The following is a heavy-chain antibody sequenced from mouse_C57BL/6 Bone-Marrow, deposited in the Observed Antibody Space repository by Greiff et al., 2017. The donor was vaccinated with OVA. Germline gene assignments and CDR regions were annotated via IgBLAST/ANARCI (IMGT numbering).Heavy chain of an antibody. CDR3: ERKEASAGCAD. CDR1: GYAFSSYW. Sequence: VQLQQSGAELVKPGASVKMSCKASGYAFSSYWMNWVKQRPGQGLEWIGKIYPGDGDTNYNGKFKGKATLTADTSSSTAYMQLSSLTSEDSAVDFYERKEASAGCADWGKGTLVTVSA. J-gene: IGHJ3*01. V-gene: IGHV1-80*01. CDR2: IYPGDGDT.